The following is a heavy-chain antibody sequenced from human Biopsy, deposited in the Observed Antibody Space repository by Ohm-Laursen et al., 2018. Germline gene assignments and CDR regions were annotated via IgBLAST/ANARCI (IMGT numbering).Heavy chain of an antibody. CDR3: ARGRTEVAADTFDI. CDR1: GFIFSTYT. V-gene: IGHV3-53*01. J-gene: IGHJ3*02. CDR2: IYSDLRT. D-gene: IGHD2-15*01. Sequence: SLRLSCTASGFIFSTYTMNWVRQAPGKGLEWVSLIYSDLRTYYAGSVKGRFTIYRDSSKNTVYLQISSLTAEDTAVYFCARGRTEVAADTFDIWGQGTMVTVSS.